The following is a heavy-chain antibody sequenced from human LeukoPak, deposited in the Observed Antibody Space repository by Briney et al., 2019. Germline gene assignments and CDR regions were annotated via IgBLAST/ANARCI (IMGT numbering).Heavy chain of an antibody. Sequence: GESLKISSKGSGYIFTSYWIGWVRQLPGKGLEWMGIIYPGDSDTRYSPSFQGQVTISADKSISTAYLQWSSLKASDTAMYYCASSRDVDTAMGWGQGTLVTVSS. CDR3: ASSRDVDTAMG. CDR2: IYPGDSDT. D-gene: IGHD5-18*01. J-gene: IGHJ4*02. CDR1: GYIFTSYW. V-gene: IGHV5-51*01.